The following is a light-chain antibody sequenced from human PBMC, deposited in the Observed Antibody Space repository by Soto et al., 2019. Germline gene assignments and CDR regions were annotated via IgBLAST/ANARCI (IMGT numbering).Light chain of an antibody. V-gene: IGLV2-14*03. CDR1: SSDVGDYNF. CDR3: SSHTTSSIWV. Sequence: QSVLTQPASVSGSPGQPITISCTGTSSDVGDYNFVSWYQQLPGKAPKLMMYEVSHRPSGVSNRFSGSKSGNTASLTISGLLAEDEAHYYCSSHTTSSIWVFGGGTQLTVL. CDR2: EVS. J-gene: IGLJ3*02.